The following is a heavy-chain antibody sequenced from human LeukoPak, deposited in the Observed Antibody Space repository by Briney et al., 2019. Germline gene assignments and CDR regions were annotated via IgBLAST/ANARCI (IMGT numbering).Heavy chain of an antibody. CDR3: AGLGPFRTDAFDI. J-gene: IGHJ3*02. V-gene: IGHV4-30-4*01. CDR2: IYYSGST. D-gene: IGHD6-19*01. CDR1: GGSISSGDYY. Sequence: SQTLSLTCTVSGGSISSGDYYWSWIRQPPGKGLEWIGYIYYSGSTYYNPSLKSRVTISVDTSKNQFSLKLSSVTAADTAVYYWAGLGPFRTDAFDIWGQGTMVTGSS.